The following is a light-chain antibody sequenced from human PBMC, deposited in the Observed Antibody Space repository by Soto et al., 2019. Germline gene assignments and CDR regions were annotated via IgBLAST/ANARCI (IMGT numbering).Light chain of an antibody. J-gene: IGKJ4*01. CDR2: GAS. Sequence: EIVMTQSPATLSVSPGERATLSCRASQGISSDLAWYQQKAGQAPRLLIYGASTRATGVPARFSGSGSGTEFTLTISSLQSEDFAVYYCQQYNKWPPLTFGGGTKVEIK. V-gene: IGKV3-15*01. CDR1: QGISSD. CDR3: QQYNKWPPLT.